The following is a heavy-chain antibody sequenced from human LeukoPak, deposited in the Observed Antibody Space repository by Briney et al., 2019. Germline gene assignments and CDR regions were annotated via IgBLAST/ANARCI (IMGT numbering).Heavy chain of an antibody. CDR2: IVPIFGTA. Sequence: ASVKVSCKASGGTFSSYAISWVRQAPGQGLEWMRGIVPIFGTANYAQKFQGRVTITADKSTSTAYMELSSLRSEDTAVYYCASNTMVRGVGAFDIWGQGTMVTVSS. CDR3: ASNTMVRGVGAFDI. D-gene: IGHD3-10*01. CDR1: GGTFSSYA. J-gene: IGHJ3*02. V-gene: IGHV1-69*06.